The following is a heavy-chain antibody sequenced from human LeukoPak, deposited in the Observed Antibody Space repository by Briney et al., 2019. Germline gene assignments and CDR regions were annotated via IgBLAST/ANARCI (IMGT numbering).Heavy chain of an antibody. J-gene: IGHJ4*02. CDR2: IKQDGSEK. CDR1: GFTFSSYW. Sequence: GGSLRLSCAASGFTFSSYWMSWVRQAPGKGLEWVANIKQDGSEKYYVDSVKGRFTISRDNAKNSLYQQMNSLRAEDTAVYYCAREKGYSSSWYDDYWGQGTLVTVSS. D-gene: IGHD6-13*01. CDR3: AREKGYSSSWYDDY. V-gene: IGHV3-7*03.